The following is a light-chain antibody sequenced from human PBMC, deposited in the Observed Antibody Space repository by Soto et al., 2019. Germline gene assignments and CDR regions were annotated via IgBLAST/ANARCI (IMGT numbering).Light chain of an antibody. Sequence: EIVLTQSPATLSVSPGNRATLSCRASQSVNSDLAWYQQKPGQAPRLLIYGASTRATGTPTRFSGSGSGTEFTLTISSLQPEDFATYYCLQHNAYPWTFGQGTKVDIK. CDR2: GAS. J-gene: IGKJ1*01. CDR1: QSVNSD. CDR3: LQHNAYPWT. V-gene: IGKV3-15*01.